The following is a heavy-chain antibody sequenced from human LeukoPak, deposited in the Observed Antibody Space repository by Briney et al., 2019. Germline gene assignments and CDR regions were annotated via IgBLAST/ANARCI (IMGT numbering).Heavy chain of an antibody. D-gene: IGHD2-15*01. CDR3: ARKYCSGGSCYGGLDP. CDR1: GFAFDSFA. J-gene: IGHJ5*02. Sequence: GGSLRLSCAASGFAFDSFAMSWVRQAPGKGLEWVSVLYSGGTTYYADAVKGRFTISRDSSKNTLYLQMDSLRVEDTAVYYCARKYCSGGSCYGGLDPWGQGTLVTVSS. CDR2: LYSGGTT. V-gene: IGHV3-23*03.